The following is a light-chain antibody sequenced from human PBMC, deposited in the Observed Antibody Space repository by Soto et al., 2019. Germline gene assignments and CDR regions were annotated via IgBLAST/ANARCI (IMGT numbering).Light chain of an antibody. J-gene: IGLJ3*02. Sequence: QSALTQPASVSGSPGQSITISCTGTSSDVGGYNYVSWYQQHPGKAPKRMIYEVSNRPSGVSNRFSGSKSGNTASLTISGLQAEDEADYYCSSYTSSSTPWVFGGGTKLTVL. CDR3: SSYTSSSTPWV. V-gene: IGLV2-14*01. CDR2: EVS. CDR1: SSDVGGYNY.